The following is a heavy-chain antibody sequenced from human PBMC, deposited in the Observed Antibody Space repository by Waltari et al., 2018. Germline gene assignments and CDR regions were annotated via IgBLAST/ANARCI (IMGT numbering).Heavy chain of an antibody. CDR3: ARSGYSSGWYDY. J-gene: IGHJ4*02. D-gene: IGHD6-19*01. Sequence: QVQLQESGPGLVKPSQTLSLTCTVSGGSISSGSYYWSWIRQPAGKGLEWIGYIDTRGRNNYNPAPKGRVTISVDTSKNQFALKLSAVTAADTAVYYCARSGYSSGWYDYWGQGTLVTVSS. CDR1: GGSISSGSYY. V-gene: IGHV4-61*09. CDR2: IDTRGRN.